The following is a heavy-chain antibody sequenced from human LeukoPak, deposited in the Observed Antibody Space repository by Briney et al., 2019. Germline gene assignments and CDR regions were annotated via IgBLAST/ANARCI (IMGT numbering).Heavy chain of an antibody. J-gene: IGHJ6*02. CDR2: INPNSGGI. CDR1: GFTFSDYY. V-gene: IGHV1-2*02. CDR3: ARDFGIAARYYYYGMDV. Sequence: ASVKVSCKASGFTFSDYYIHWVRQAPGQGLEWMGWINPNSGGINYAQKFLGRVTMTRDTSINTAYMELSSLRSDDTAVYYCARDFGIAARYYYYGMDVWGQGTTVTVSS. D-gene: IGHD6-6*01.